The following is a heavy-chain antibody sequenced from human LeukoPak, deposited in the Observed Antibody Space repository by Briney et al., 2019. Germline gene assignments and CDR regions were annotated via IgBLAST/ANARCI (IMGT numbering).Heavy chain of an antibody. D-gene: IGHD2-2*01. CDR2: IYHSGST. J-gene: IGHJ4*02. CDR1: GYSISTGRY. Sequence: PSETLSLTCAVSGYSISTGRYWGWIRQPPGKGLEWIGSIYHSGSTYYNPSLKSRVTISVDTSKNRFSLTLRSVTAADTAVYYCARSLSTAGIDYWGQGTLVTVSS. CDR3: ARSLSTAGIDY. V-gene: IGHV4-38-2*01.